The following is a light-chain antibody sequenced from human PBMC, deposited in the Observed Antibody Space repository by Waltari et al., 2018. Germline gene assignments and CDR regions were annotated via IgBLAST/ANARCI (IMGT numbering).Light chain of an antibody. CDR1: SSNIGSNI. Sequence: QSVLTQPPSASGTPGQRVTLSCSGRSSNIGSNIVNWYQQLPGAAPKLLIYDNNRRPSGVPDRFSGSKSGTSASLAISGLQSEDEAVYYCSTWDDSLNGVLFGGGTKLTVL. J-gene: IGLJ2*01. V-gene: IGLV1-44*01. CDR3: STWDDSLNGVL. CDR2: DNN.